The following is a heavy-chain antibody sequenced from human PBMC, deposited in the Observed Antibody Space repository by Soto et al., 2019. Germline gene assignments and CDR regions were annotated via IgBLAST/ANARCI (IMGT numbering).Heavy chain of an antibody. J-gene: IGHJ4*02. CDR3: ASWYSSGWYQDY. CDR1: GFTFSSYS. V-gene: IGHV3-21*01. Sequence: EVQLVESGGGLVKPGGSLRLSCAASGFTFSSYSMNWVRQAPGKRLEWVSSISSSSSYIYYADSVKGRFTISRDNAKNSLYLQRNSLRAEDTAVYYCASWYSSGWYQDYWGQGTLVTGSS. CDR2: ISSSSSYI. D-gene: IGHD6-19*01.